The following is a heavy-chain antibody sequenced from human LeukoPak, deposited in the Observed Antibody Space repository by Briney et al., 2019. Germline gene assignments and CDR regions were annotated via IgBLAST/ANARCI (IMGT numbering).Heavy chain of an antibody. CDR3: ARVRHQGWLRFSDYYYGMDV. D-gene: IGHD5-12*01. J-gene: IGHJ6*02. V-gene: IGHV1-46*01. CDR1: GYTFTSYY. CDR2: INPSGGST. Sequence: ASVTVSCKASGYTFTSYYMHWVRQAPGQGLEWMGMINPSGGSTSYAQKFQGRVTMTRDTSTSTVYMELSSLRSEDTAVYYCARVRHQGWLRFSDYYYGMDVWGQGTTVTVSS.